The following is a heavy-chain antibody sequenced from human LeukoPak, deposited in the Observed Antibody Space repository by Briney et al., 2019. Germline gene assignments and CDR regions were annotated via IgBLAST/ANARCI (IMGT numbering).Heavy chain of an antibody. Sequence: GGSLRLSCAASGFTFSSYGMHWVRQAQGKGLEWVAVIWYDGSNKYYADSVKGRFTISRDNSKNTLYLQMNSLRAEDTAVYYCARSGGSSSSRGMDVWGQGTTVTVSS. V-gene: IGHV3-33*01. J-gene: IGHJ6*02. CDR3: ARSGGSSSSRGMDV. CDR2: IWYDGSNK. D-gene: IGHD6-6*01. CDR1: GFTFSSYG.